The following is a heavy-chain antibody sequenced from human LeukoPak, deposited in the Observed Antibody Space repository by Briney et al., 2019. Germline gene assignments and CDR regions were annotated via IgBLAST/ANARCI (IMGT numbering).Heavy chain of an antibody. V-gene: IGHV3-48*03. J-gene: IGHJ3*02. CDR1: GFTLSTYE. D-gene: IGHD2-8*01. CDR3: ARDVSSSTRAFDI. CDR2: ISSSTSHT. Sequence: GGSLRLSCAASGFTLSTYEMTWVRQAPGKGLEWVSFISSSTSHTFNADSVKGRFTIFRDTAKNSLYLQMNNLRGEDTAVYYCARDVSSSTRAFDIWGQGTMVAVS.